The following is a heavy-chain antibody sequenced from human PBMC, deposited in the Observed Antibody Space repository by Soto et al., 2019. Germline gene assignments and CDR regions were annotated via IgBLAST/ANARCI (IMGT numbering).Heavy chain of an antibody. D-gene: IGHD3-10*01. Sequence: GGSLRLSCAASGFTFSSYAMRWVRQAPGKGLEWVSAISGSGGSTYYADSVKGRFTISRDNSKNTLYLQMNSLRAEDTAVYYCEKGNYGSWSPSYVDYWGQGTLVTVSS. CDR2: ISGSGGST. V-gene: IGHV3-23*01. CDR3: EKGNYGSWSPSYVDY. J-gene: IGHJ4*02. CDR1: GFTFSSYA.